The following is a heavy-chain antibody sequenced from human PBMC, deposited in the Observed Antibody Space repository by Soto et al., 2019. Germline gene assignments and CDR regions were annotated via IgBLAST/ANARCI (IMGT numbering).Heavy chain of an antibody. Sequence: SETLSLTCTVSGGSISSYYWSWIRQPPGKGLEWIGYIYYSGSTNYNPSLKSRVTISVDTSKNQFSLKLSSVTAADTAVYYCARRMLYCSGGSCYQDDAFDIWGQGTMVTVSS. J-gene: IGHJ3*02. CDR1: GGSISSYY. D-gene: IGHD2-15*01. CDR3: ARRMLYCSGGSCYQDDAFDI. V-gene: IGHV4-59*08. CDR2: IYYSGST.